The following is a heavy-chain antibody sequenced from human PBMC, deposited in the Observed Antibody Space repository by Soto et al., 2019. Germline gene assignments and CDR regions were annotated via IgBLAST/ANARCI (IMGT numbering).Heavy chain of an antibody. CDR2: INPNSGGT. D-gene: IGHD3-22*01. J-gene: IGHJ3*01. Sequence: ASVKVSCKASGYTFTGYYVHWVRQAPGLGLEWMGWINPNSGGTDYAQKFQGWVTMTRDTSISTAYMELSRLRSDDTAVYYCATSRKYYYDSSGPDAFDVWGQGTMVTVSS. V-gene: IGHV1-2*04. CDR3: ATSRKYYYDSSGPDAFDV. CDR1: GYTFTGYY.